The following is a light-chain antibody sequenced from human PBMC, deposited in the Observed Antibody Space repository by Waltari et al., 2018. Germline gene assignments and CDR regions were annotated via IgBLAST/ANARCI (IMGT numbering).Light chain of an antibody. Sequence: DLQMTQSPPYLSASVGDTITITCRASQGFSHWLAWYQQKPGKAPKLLLYSDATLQRGVPSRCSGSGAGTDFSLPISSRQPEDSATYYCQQAKTFPWTFGQGTRVDIK. CDR3: QQAKTFPWT. V-gene: IGKV1-12*01. CDR1: QGFSHW. J-gene: IGKJ1*01. CDR2: SDA.